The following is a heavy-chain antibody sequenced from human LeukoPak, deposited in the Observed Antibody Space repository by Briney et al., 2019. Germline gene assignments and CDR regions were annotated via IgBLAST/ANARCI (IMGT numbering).Heavy chain of an antibody. J-gene: IGHJ4*02. CDR2: ISAYNGNT. Sequence: VASVKVSCKASGYTFTSYGINWVRQAPGQGLEWMGWISAYNGNTNYAQKLQGRVTMTTDTSTSTAYMELRSLRSDDTAVYYCASAIDYDFALDYWGQGTLVTVSS. V-gene: IGHV1-18*01. D-gene: IGHD4-17*01. CDR1: GYTFTSYG. CDR3: ASAIDYDFALDY.